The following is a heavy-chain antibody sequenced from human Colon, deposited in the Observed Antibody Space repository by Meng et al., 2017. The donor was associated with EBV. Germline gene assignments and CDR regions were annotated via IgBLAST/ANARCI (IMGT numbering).Heavy chain of an antibody. CDR1: GGSVSSGGYY. J-gene: IGHJ4*02. CDR3: ARVSSGWDYFDY. Sequence: QLQGSGPGLVKPSQTLSLTCPVSGGSVSSGGYYWTWIRQHPGKGLEWFGHIYYSGSTFYNPSLKRRVIISIDTSKNQFSLNLRSVTAADTAVYYCARVSSGWDYFDYWGQGTLVTVSS. CDR2: IYYSGST. D-gene: IGHD6-19*01. V-gene: IGHV4-31*03.